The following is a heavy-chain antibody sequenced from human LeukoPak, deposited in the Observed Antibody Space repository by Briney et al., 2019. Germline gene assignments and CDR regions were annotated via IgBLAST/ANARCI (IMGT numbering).Heavy chain of an antibody. D-gene: IGHD3-10*01. V-gene: IGHV4-39*07. Sequence: SETLSLTCTVSGGSVSSGPYYWGWIRQPPGKGLEWIGSIYHSGSTYYNPSLKSRVTISIDTSKNQFSLKLRSVIAGDTAMYYCARDKGKYYYDSESFFDPWGPGTLVTVSS. J-gene: IGHJ5*02. CDR1: GGSVSSGPYY. CDR3: ARDKGKYYYDSESFFDP. CDR2: IYHSGST.